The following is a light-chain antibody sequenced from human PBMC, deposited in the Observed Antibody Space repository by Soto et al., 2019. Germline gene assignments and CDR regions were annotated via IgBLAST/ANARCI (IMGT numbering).Light chain of an antibody. Sequence: EIVLTQSPGTLSLSPGERATLSCRASQSVTSGDLAWYQQKPGQAPRLLMYRASRRITGVPDRFSGSGSGTDFNLTISRLQHADFAVYYCQQYGNFPRTFGQGTKGEIK. CDR1: QSVTSGD. V-gene: IGKV3-20*01. CDR3: QQYGNFPRT. J-gene: IGKJ1*01. CDR2: RAS.